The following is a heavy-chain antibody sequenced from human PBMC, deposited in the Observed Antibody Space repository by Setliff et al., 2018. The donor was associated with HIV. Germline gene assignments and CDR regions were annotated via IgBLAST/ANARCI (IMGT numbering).Heavy chain of an antibody. D-gene: IGHD6-6*01. CDR1: GSSISGHF. CDR3: ARVPPEYSSSSQAFDI. J-gene: IGHJ3*02. CDR2: IYTTGST. V-gene: IGHV4-59*11. Sequence: TSETLSLTCTVSGSSISGHFWTWIRQPPGKGLEWIGYIYTTGSTNYNPSLTSRVTISVDTSKNKFSLKMRSVTAADTAVYYCARVPPEYSSSSQAFDIWGQGTKVT.